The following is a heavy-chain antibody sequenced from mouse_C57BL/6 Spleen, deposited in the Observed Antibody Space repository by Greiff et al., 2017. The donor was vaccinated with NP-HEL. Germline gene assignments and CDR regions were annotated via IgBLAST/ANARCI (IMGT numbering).Heavy chain of an antibody. J-gene: IGHJ2*01. CDR3: ARKAYYFDY. V-gene: IGHV1-69*01. CDR1: GYTFTSYW. Sequence: QVQLQQPGAELVMPGASVKLSCKASGYTFTSYWMHWVKQRPGQGLEWIGEIDPSDSYTNYNQKFKGKSTLTVDKSSSTAYMQLSILTSEDSAFYYCARKAYYFDYWGQGTTLTVSS. CDR2: IDPSDSYT.